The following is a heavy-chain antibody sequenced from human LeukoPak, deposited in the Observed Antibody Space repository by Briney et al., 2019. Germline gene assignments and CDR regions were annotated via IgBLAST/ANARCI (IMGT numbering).Heavy chain of an antibody. D-gene: IGHD3-10*01. CDR3: AKDRDSYGYGSGSYYNGVFDY. V-gene: IGHV4-38-2*02. Sequence: PSETLSLTCTVSGYSISSGYYWGWIRQPPGRGLEWIGSIYHSGSTYYNPSLKSRVTISVDTSKNQFSLKLSSVTAADTAVYYCAKDRDSYGYGSGSYYNGVFDYWGQGTLVTVSS. CDR1: GYSISSGYY. CDR2: IYHSGST. J-gene: IGHJ4*02.